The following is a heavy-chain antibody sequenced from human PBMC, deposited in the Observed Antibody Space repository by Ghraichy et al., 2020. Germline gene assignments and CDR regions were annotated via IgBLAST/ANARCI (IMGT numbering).Heavy chain of an antibody. CDR1: GGSISSSSYY. D-gene: IGHD5-12*01. V-gene: IGHV4-39*01. CDR3: ARLRWYFDL. J-gene: IGHJ2*01. Sequence: SHTLSLTCTVSGGSISSSSYYWGWIRQPPGKGLEWIGSIYYSGSTYYNPSLKSRVTISVDTSKNQFSLKLSSVTAADTAVYYCARLRWYFDLWGRGTLVTVSS. CDR2: IYYSGST.